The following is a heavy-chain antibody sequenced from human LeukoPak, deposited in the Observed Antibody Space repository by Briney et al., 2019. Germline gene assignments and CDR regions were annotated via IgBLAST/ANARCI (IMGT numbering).Heavy chain of an antibody. CDR2: IYYSGTT. CDR3: ARDQDSSGWFDY. V-gene: IGHV4-59*12. CDR1: GDSISNYY. D-gene: IGHD6-19*01. Sequence: SETLSLTRTVSGDSISNYYWSWIRQPPGKGLEWIGYIYYSGTTNYNPSLKSRVTISVDTSKNQFSLKLSSVTAADTAVYYCARDQDSSGWFDYWGQGTLVTVSS. J-gene: IGHJ4*02.